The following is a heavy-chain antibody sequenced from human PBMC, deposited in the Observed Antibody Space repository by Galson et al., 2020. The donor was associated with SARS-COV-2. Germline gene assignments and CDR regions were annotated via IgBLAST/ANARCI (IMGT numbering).Heavy chain of an antibody. CDR3: AREGVVAGIHDY. D-gene: IGHD2-15*01. V-gene: IGHV3-30*04. J-gene: IGHJ4*02. CDR1: GLTFSSYA. CDR2: ISYDGSNK. Sequence: GGSLRLSCAASGLTFSSYAMHWVRQAPGKGLEWVAVISYDGSNKYYADSVKGRFTISRDNSKNTLYLQMNSLRAEDTAVYYCAREGVVAGIHDYWGQGTLVTVSS.